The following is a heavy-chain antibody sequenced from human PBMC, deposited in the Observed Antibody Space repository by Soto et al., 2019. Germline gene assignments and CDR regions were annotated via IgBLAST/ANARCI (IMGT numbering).Heavy chain of an antibody. CDR1: GGSFSGYY. Sequence: SETLSLTCAVYGGSFSGYYWSWIRQPPGKRLEWIGEINHSGSTNYNPSLKSRVTISVDTSKHQFSLKLSSVTAEDTGVYYCARNDEGIMVQGVMYYGMDVWGQGTTVTVSS. J-gene: IGHJ6*02. V-gene: IGHV4-34*01. D-gene: IGHD3-10*01. CDR2: INHSGST. CDR3: ARNDEGIMVQGVMYYGMDV.